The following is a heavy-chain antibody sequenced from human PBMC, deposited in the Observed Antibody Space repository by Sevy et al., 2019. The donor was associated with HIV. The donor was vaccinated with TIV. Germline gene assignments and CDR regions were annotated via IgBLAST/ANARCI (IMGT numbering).Heavy chain of an antibody. CDR1: GFTFSEAW. D-gene: IGHD1-7*01. V-gene: IGHV3-15*01. CDR3: AAGTGTSDFDY. J-gene: IGHJ4*02. Sequence: GGSLGLSCAASGFTFSEAWMSWVRQAPGKGLEWVGRIKSKTDAATRDFAAPVRGRFSISRDDSANTVYLVMNNLKPEDTGVYYCAAGTGTSDFDYWGQGTLVTVSS. CDR2: IKSKTDAATR.